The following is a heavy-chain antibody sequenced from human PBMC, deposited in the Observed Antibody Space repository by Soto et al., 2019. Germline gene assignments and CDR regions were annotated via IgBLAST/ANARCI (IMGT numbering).Heavy chain of an antibody. V-gene: IGHV1-69*01. CDR1: GGTFNRNT. J-gene: IGHJ4*02. D-gene: IGHD3-22*01. CDR3: ARQFHYDSSGYYYAY. CDR2: IIPIFGTA. Sequence: QVQLVQSGAEVKKPGSSVKVSCKASGGTFNRNTISWVRQAPGQDLEWMGGIIPIFGTANYAQKFQGRVTITADESTSTAYMELSRLRSEDTAVYYCARQFHYDSSGYYYAYWGQGTLVTVSS.